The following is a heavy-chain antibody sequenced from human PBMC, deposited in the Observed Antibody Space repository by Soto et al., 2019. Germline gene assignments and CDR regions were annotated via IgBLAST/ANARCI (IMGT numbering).Heavy chain of an antibody. CDR3: ERHGIQVSHDV. Sequence: AGSLRLSCAASGFTFSSYSMDWVHQAPGQGLEWISYITTSSHTIYYADSVRGRFTISRDNAKNSLFLQMNSLRDEDTAVYSCERHGIQVSHDVWGQGTTVTVSS. CDR1: GFTFSSYS. V-gene: IGHV3-48*02. D-gene: IGHD5-18*01. CDR2: ITTSSHTI. J-gene: IGHJ6*02.